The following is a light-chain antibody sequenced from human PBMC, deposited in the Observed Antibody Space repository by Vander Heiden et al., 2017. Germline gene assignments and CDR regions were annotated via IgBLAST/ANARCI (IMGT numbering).Light chain of an antibody. CDR1: QSITSSY. CDR2: GAS. V-gene: IGKV3-20*01. CDR3: HHYGNSPYT. J-gene: IGKJ2*01. Sequence: EIVLTQSPGTLSLSPGARATLSCRASQSITSSYLAWFQQKPGQAPRLLIYGASNKATGIPDRFSGSGSGTDFSLTISRLEPEDFAVYYCHHYGNSPYTFGQGTKLEI.